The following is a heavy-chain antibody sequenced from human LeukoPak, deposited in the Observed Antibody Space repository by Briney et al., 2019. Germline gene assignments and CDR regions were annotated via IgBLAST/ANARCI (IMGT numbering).Heavy chain of an antibody. Sequence: ASVKVSCKASGYTFTSYGISWVRQAPGQGLEWMGWISAYNGNTNYAQKLQGRVTMTTDTPTSTAYMELRSLRSDDTAVYYCARGLYDSSGYYTVPFDYWGQGTLVTVSS. CDR2: ISAYNGNT. D-gene: IGHD3-22*01. V-gene: IGHV1-18*01. J-gene: IGHJ4*02. CDR1: GYTFTSYG. CDR3: ARGLYDSSGYYTVPFDY.